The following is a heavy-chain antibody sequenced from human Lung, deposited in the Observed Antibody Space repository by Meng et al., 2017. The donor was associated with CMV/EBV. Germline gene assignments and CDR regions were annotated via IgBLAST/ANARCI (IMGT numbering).Heavy chain of an antibody. D-gene: IGHD2-21*01. CDR1: GGSINSYY. J-gene: IGHJ4*02. V-gene: IGHV4-59*01. Sequence: VHVRESGPGLVKPSETLSLTCTVSGGSINSYYWGWIRQPPGQGLEWLGYFYYRGNSNYNPSLKSRVTISVDTSKNLFSLNLTSVTAADAALYYCARGSYLAVEGWGLGTLVTVSS. CDR3: ARGSYLAVEG. CDR2: FYYRGNS.